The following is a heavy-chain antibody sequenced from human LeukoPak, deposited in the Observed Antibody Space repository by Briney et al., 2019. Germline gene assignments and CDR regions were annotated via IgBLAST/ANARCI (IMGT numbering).Heavy chain of an antibody. J-gene: IGHJ2*01. V-gene: IGHV3-23*01. D-gene: IGHD6-19*01. CDR3: AKAEDSNSSGWYGRYFDL. CDR1: GFTFSRYA. Sequence: GGSLRLSCTASGFTFSRYAMSWVRQAPGKGLEWVSDISGRGGRTDYADSVKGRFTISRDNSRNMVYLQMNSLRAEDTAVYYCAKAEDSNSSGWYGRYFDLWGRGTLVTVSS. CDR2: ISGRGGRT.